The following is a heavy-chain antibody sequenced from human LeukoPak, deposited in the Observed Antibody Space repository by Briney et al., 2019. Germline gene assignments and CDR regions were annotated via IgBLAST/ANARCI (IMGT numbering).Heavy chain of an antibody. J-gene: IGHJ3*02. Sequence: SETLSLTCTVSVYSISSGYYWGWIRQPPGKGLEWIGRIYHSGSTYYNPSLKSRVTISVDTSKKQFSLKLSSVTAADPAVYYCAREVRSGYYLRGAFDIWGQGTMVTVSS. D-gene: IGHD3-22*01. V-gene: IGHV4-38-2*02. CDR1: VYSISSGYY. CDR2: IYHSGST. CDR3: AREVRSGYYLRGAFDI.